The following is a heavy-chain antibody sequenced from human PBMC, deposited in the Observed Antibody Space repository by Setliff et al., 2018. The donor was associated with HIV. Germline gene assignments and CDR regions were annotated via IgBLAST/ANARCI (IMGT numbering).Heavy chain of an antibody. CDR1: GHTFNNYD. D-gene: IGHD3-10*01. CDR3: ASGKGVGGVIITGGLDV. V-gene: IGHV1-8*01. J-gene: IGHJ6*04. Sequence: ASLKVSCKASGHTFNNYDIHWVRRATGQGLEWMGWMNPNTGVAGYALKFHGRVTMTRDTSISTVYMELSSLTSEDTAVYWCASGKGVGGVIITGGLDVWGKGTTVTVSS. CDR2: MNPNTGVA.